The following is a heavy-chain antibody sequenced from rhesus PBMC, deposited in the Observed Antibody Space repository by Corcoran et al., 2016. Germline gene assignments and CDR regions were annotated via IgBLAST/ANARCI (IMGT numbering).Heavy chain of an antibody. CDR1: GGSLTSFL. CDR2: NSGDGWTT. D-gene: IGHD2-33*01. V-gene: IGHV4-80*01. Sequence: QLQESGPGLVKPSETLSLTCTVSGGSLTSFLWSWILQSPGHVLEWSGKNSGDGWTTHSRPTLKSRVTFSTDASKSQFSLKLTSVTAADTAIYYCARDGGSDSYSRDVWGRGVLVTVSS. CDR3: ARDGGSDSYSRDV. J-gene: IGHJ5-2*02.